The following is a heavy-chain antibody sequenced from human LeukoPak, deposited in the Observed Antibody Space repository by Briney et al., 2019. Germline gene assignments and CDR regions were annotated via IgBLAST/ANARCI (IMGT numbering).Heavy chain of an antibody. V-gene: IGHV3-9*01. CDR1: GFTFDDYA. J-gene: IGHJ4*02. Sequence: GGSLRLSCAASGFTFDDYAMHWVRQAPGKGLEWVSGISWNSGSIGYADSVKGRFTISRDNAKNSLYLQMNSLRAEGTALYYCAKDESSFVAASTGTFDYWGQGTLVTVSS. CDR3: AKDESSFVAASTGTFDY. D-gene: IGHD1-1*01. CDR2: ISWNSGSI.